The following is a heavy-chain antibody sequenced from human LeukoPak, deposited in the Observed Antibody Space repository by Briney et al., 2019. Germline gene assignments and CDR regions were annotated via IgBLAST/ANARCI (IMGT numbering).Heavy chain of an antibody. CDR2: ISTGSAYI. V-gene: IGHV3-21*01. D-gene: IGHD5-12*01. J-gene: IGHJ4*02. CDR3: AKDGVWLS. CDR1: GFTFTNYW. Sequence: PEGSVRLSCSASGFTFTNYWMTWVRQAPGKGPEWVSSISTGSAYIYYADSVEGRFTISRDNAKNSLYLQMNSLRAEDTAIYYCAKDGVWLSWGQGTLV.